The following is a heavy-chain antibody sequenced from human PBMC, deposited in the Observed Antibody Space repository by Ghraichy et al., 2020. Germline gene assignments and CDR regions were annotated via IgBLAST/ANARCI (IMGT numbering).Heavy chain of an antibody. V-gene: IGHV6-1*01. CDR3: ARSKYCSGGSCYSGFDY. Sequence: SQTLSLTCAISGDSVSSNSAAWNWIRQSPSRGLEWLGRTYYRSKWYNDYAVSVKSRITINPDTSKNQFSLQLNSVTPEDTAVYYCARSKYCSGGSCYSGFDYWGQGTLVTVSS. D-gene: IGHD2-15*01. CDR1: GDSVSSNSAA. CDR2: TYYRSKWYN. J-gene: IGHJ4*02.